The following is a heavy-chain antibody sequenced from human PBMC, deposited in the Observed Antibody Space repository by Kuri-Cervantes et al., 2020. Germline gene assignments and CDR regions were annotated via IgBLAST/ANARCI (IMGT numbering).Heavy chain of an antibody. J-gene: IGHJ6*02. V-gene: IGHV3-23*01. D-gene: IGHD4-17*01. CDR1: GFTFSSYA. CDR2: ISGSGGST. Sequence: GGSLRLSCAASGFTFSSYAMSWVRQAPGKGLEWVSAISGSGGSTYYADSVKGRFTISRDNSKNTLYLQMNSLRAEDTAVYYCARDGADYGDYEQTYYYYYGMDVWGQGTTVTVSS. CDR3: ARDGADYGDYEQTYYYYYGMDV.